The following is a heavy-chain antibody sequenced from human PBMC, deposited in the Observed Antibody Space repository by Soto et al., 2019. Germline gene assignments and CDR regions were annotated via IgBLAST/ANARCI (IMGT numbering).Heavy chain of an antibody. Sequence: QVQLEESGPGLVKPSETLSLTCGISGAVISSYYWRWIRQPPGKGLEWIGYVYRSGSANYNPSLKNRVSMSVDTSKNHFYLKVRSVTAADTAVYYCARHLTTVWHFDPWGPGTLVTDSS. CDR2: VYRSGSA. D-gene: IGHD4-17*01. CDR1: GAVISSYY. V-gene: IGHV4-59*08. CDR3: ARHLTTVWHFDP. J-gene: IGHJ5*02.